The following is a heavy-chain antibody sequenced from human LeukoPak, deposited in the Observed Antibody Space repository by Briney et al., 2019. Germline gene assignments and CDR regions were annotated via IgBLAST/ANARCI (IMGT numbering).Heavy chain of an antibody. V-gene: IGHV3-30*04. CDR3: LSMVLDY. CDR1: GFTFSSYA. J-gene: IGHJ4*02. CDR2: ISYDGSNK. D-gene: IGHD2/OR15-2a*01. Sequence: GGSLRLSCAASGFTFSSYAMHWVRQAPGKGLEWVAVISYDGSNKYYADSVKGRFTISRDNSMNTLYLQMNSLRAEDTAVYYCLSMVLDYWGQGTLVTVSS.